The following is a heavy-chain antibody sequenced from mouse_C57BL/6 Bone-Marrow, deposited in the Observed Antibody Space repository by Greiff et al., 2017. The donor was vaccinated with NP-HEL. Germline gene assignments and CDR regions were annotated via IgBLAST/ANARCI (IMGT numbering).Heavy chain of an antibody. CDR1: GFSLTSYG. CDR3: AGSSYYYGSSSFDY. J-gene: IGHJ2*01. V-gene: IGHV2-2*01. CDR2: IWSGGST. Sequence: VQLQQSGPGLVQPSQSLSITCTVSGFSLTSYGVHWVRQSPGKGLEWLGVIWSGGSTDYNAAFISSLSISKDNSKSQFFFKMNSLQAYDTAIYYCAGSSYYYGSSSFDYWGQGTTLTVSS. D-gene: IGHD1-1*01.